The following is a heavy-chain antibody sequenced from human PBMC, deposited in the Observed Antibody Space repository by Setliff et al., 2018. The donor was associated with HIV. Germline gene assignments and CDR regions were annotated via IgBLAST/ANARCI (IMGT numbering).Heavy chain of an antibody. CDR1: GFTFSSHT. CDR2: LSGHTMTT. Sequence: GGSLSLSCAASGFTFSSHTMSWVRQAPGKGLEWVSSLSGHTMTTYYAGSVKGRSTISRDVSNNTLYFQMNSLRAEDTAIYFCAKNDDILTGFANWGQGTLVTVSS. CDR3: AKNDDILTGFAN. J-gene: IGHJ4*02. V-gene: IGHV3-23*01. D-gene: IGHD3-9*01.